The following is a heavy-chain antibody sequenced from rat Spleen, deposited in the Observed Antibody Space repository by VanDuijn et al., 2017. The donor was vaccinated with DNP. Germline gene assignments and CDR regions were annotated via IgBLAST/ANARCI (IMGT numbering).Heavy chain of an antibody. J-gene: IGHJ4*01. D-gene: IGHD1-3*01. Sequence: QVQLKESGPGLEQPSQTLSFTCTVAGYLLTCYNVHWFRQPPGNGLVWTGIIGNTGGTRYKSAPNSRLTIIKDTSKCQVFLKMNSLQTEDTATYYCASTLVNYGTYGYYAMDAWGQGTSVTVSS. CDR1: GYLLTCYN. CDR3: ASTLVNYGTYGYYAMDA. V-gene: IGHV2-41*01. CDR2: IGNTGGT.